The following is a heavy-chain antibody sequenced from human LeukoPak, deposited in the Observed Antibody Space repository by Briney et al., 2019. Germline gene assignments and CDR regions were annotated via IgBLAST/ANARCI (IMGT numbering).Heavy chain of an antibody. D-gene: IGHD2-21*02. J-gene: IGHJ6*02. CDR2: MNPNSGGT. CDR1: GYNFNGYY. CDR3: ARSDWVYGMDV. V-gene: IGHV1-2*02. Sequence: ASVKVSCKPSGYNFNGYYMHWVRQAPGQGLEWMGWMNPNSGGTKYAQKFQGRVTMTRNTSISTAYMELSSLRSEDTAVYYCARSDWVYGMDVWGQGTTVTVSS.